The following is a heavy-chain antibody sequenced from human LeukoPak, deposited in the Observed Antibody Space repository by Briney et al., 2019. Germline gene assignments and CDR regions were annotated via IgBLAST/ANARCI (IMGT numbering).Heavy chain of an antibody. V-gene: IGHV3-7*01. CDR2: LNQDGSQK. J-gene: IGHJ4*02. CDR1: GFTFSSYW. CDR3: ARSLGGEGY. Sequence: PGGSLRLSCATSGFTFSSYWMSWVRQAPGKGLEWVANLNQDGSQKYYVDSVKGRFTISRDNAKKSLYLQMNSLRAEDTAVYYCARSLGGEGYWGQGTLVTVSS. D-gene: IGHD2-21*01.